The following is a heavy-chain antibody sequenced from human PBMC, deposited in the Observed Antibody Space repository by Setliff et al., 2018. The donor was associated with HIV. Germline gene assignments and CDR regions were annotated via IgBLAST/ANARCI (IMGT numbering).Heavy chain of an antibody. Sequence: ASVKVSCKASGYTFSTCAIHWVRQAPGQRLEWMGWINAGSGNTKYSQRFQGRVTITRDTSASTAYLELSSLRSEDTAVYYCARPVGGTGFDPWGQGTLVTVSS. D-gene: IGHD1-26*01. CDR3: ARPVGGTGFDP. J-gene: IGHJ5*02. V-gene: IGHV1-3*01. CDR1: GYTFSTCA. CDR2: INAGSGNT.